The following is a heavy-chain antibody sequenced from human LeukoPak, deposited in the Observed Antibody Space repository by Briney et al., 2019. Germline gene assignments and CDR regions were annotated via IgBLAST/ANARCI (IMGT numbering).Heavy chain of an antibody. CDR1: GFTFSSYS. J-gene: IGHJ6*03. CDR3: ARANSGWSAGYYYYMDV. D-gene: IGHD6-19*01. V-gene: IGHV3-48*01. CDR2: ISSSSSTI. Sequence: PGGSLRLSCAASGFTFSSYSMNWVRQAPGKGLEWVSHISSSSSTIYYADSVKGRFTISRDNAKNSLYLQMNSLRAEDTAVYYCARANSGWSAGYYYYMDVWGKGTTVTISS.